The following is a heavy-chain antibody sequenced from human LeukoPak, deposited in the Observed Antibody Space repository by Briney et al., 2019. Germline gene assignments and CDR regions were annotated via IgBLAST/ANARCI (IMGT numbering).Heavy chain of an antibody. J-gene: IGHJ4*02. Sequence: PGGSLRLSCAASGFTFSSSDLHWVRQAPGKGLEWVAVIWYDGSNKYYADSVKGRFTISRDNSKNTLYLQMNSLRAEDTAVYYCARDPTDLWGQGTLVTVSS. CDR3: ARDPTDL. CDR1: GFTFSSSD. CDR2: IWYDGSNK. V-gene: IGHV3-33*08.